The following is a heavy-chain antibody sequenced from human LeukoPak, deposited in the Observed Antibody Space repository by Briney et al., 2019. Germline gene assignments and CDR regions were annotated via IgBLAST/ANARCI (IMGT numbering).Heavy chain of an antibody. CDR2: IRYDGSNK. J-gene: IGHJ4*02. CDR1: GFTFSSYG. D-gene: IGHD6-19*01. V-gene: IGHV3-30*02. Sequence: GGSLRLSCAASGFTFSSYGMHWVRQAPGKGLEWVAFIRYDGSNKYYADSVKGRFTISRDNSKNTLYLQMNSLRAEDTAVYYCAKPQTAYSSGWIDYWGQGTLVTVSS. CDR3: AKPQTAYSSGWIDY.